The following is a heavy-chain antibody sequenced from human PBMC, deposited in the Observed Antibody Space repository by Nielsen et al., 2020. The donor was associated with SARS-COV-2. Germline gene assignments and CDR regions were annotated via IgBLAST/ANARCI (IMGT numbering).Heavy chain of an antibody. J-gene: IGHJ6*02. CDR2: ISCNSGNI. V-gene: IGHV3-9*01. D-gene: IGHD2/OR15-2a*01. CDR3: AKDIYNRSYYYYTMDV. Sequence: GGSLRLSCAASGFTFDDYAMHWVRRAPGKGLEWGSGISCNSGNIGYADSVKGRFTISRDNAKNSLYLQMNTLRPEDTALYYCAKDIYNRSYYYYTMDVWGQGTTVTVSS. CDR1: GFTFDDYA.